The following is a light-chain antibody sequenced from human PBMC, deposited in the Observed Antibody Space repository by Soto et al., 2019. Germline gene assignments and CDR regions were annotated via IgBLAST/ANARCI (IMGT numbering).Light chain of an antibody. CDR3: QVWDGSSDHVV. CDR2: DDS. J-gene: IGLJ2*01. CDR1: SIGSKS. Sequence: SSELTQPPSVSVAPGQTARTTCGGNSIGSKSVHWYQQKPGQAPVLVVHDDSDRPSGIPERFSGSNSGNTATLTISRVEAGDEADYYCQVWDGSSDHVVFGGGTKVTVL. V-gene: IGLV3-21*02.